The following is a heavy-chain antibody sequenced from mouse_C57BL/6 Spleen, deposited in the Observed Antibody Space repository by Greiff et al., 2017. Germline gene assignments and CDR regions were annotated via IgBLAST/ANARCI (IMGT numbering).Heavy chain of an antibody. CDR3: ARDRLGYAMDY. Sequence: EVHLVESGGGLVQPGGSLKLSCAASGFTFSDYGMHWVRQAPEKGLEWVAYISSGSSTIYYADTLKGRFTISRDNAKHTRFLQMTSLRSEDTAMYYCARDRLGYAMDYWGQGTSVTVSS. CDR1: GFTFSDYG. V-gene: IGHV5-17*01. D-gene: IGHD4-1*01. CDR2: ISSGSSTI. J-gene: IGHJ4*01.